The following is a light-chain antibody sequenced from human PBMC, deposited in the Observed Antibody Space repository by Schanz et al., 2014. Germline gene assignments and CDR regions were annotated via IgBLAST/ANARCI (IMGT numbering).Light chain of an antibody. V-gene: IGLV2-14*03. Sequence: QSALTQPASVSGSPGQSITISCTGTSSDVGGYNSVSWYQQHPGKAPKLMIYDVSDRPSGVSNRFSGSKSGNTASLTISGLQAEDEDDYYCSAYTRSSAHWFFGGGTKLTVL. CDR1: SSDVGGYNS. CDR2: DVS. J-gene: IGLJ3*02. CDR3: SAYTRSSAHWF.